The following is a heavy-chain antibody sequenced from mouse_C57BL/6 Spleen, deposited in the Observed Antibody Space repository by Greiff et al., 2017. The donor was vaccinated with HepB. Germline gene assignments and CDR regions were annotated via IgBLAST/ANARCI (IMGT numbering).Heavy chain of an antibody. D-gene: IGHD2-3*01. CDR2: IYPGSGST. J-gene: IGHJ3*01. CDR1: GYTFTSYW. V-gene: IGHV1-55*01. Sequence: QVQLQQPGAELVKPGASVKMSCKASGYTFTSYWITWVKQRPGQGLEWIGDIYPGSGSTNYNEKFKSKATLTVDTSPSTAYMPLSSLTSEDSAVYYCARNDGYYGGWFAYWGQGTLVTVSA. CDR3: ARNDGYYGGWFAY.